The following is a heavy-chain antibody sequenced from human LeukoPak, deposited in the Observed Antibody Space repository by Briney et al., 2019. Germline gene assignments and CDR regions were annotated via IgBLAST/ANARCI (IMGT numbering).Heavy chain of an antibody. CDR3: AKDQSGDMLTGYPPFDY. D-gene: IGHD3-9*01. CDR1: GFTFDDYA. Sequence: PGGSLRLSCAASGFTFDDYAMHWVRQAPGKGLEWVSGVTWNSGSIGYADSVKGRFTISRDNARNSLYLHMNSLRAEDTAVYYCAKDQSGDMLTGYPPFDYWGQGTLVTVSS. J-gene: IGHJ4*02. CDR2: VTWNSGSI. V-gene: IGHV3-9*01.